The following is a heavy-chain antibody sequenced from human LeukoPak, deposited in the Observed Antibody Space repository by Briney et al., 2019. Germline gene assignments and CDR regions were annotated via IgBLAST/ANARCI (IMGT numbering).Heavy chain of an antibody. CDR3: AHLPRGYSSSWLDY. D-gene: IGHD6-13*01. Sequence: SGPTLVNPTQTLTLTCTFSGFSLSTSGVGVGWIRQPPGKALEWLALIYWNDDKSYSPSLESRLTITKDTSKNQVVLTMTNMDPVDTATYYCAHLPRGYSSSWLDYWGQGTLVTVSS. J-gene: IGHJ4*02. V-gene: IGHV2-5*01. CDR1: GFSLSTSGVG. CDR2: IYWNDDK.